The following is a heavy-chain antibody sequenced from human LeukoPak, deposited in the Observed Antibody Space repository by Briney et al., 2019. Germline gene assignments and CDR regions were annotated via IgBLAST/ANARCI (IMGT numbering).Heavy chain of an antibody. J-gene: IGHJ6*03. CDR3: ARDRWEQQLAMDV. V-gene: IGHV4-59*01. CDR2: IYYSGST. Sequence: SETLSLTCAVYGGSFSGYYWSWIRQPPGKGLEWIGYIYYSGSTNYNPSLKSRVTISVDTSKNQFSLKLSSVTAADTAVYYCARDRWEQQLAMDVWGKGTTVTVSS. CDR1: GGSFSGYY. D-gene: IGHD6-13*01.